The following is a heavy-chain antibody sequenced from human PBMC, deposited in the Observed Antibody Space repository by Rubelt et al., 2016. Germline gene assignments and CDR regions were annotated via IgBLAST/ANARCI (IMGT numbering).Heavy chain of an antibody. CDR1: GYTFTSYG. V-gene: IGHV1-18*01. CDR2: ISAYNVNT. D-gene: IGHD1-26*01. Sequence: QVQLVQSGAEVKKPGASVTVSCKASGYTFTSYGISWVRQAPGQGLVWMGWISAYNVNTNYAQKHKGMVAMTRDTTISTAYMELGRLRSDDTAVYYCASSSGSYYSLDDWGQGTLVTVSS. CDR3: ASSSGSYYSLDD. J-gene: IGHJ4*02.